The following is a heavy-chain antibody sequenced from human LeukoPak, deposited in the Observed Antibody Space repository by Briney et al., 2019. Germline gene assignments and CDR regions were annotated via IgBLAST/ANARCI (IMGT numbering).Heavy chain of an antibody. Sequence: GGSLRLSCAASGFTFSSYWMSWVRQAPGKGLEWVANIKQDGSEKYYVDSVKGRFTISRDNAKNSLYLQMNSLRAEDAAVYYCARDKVVVITTSYYFDYWGQGTLVTVSS. CDR1: GFTFSSYW. CDR2: IKQDGSEK. CDR3: ARDKVVVITTSYYFDY. V-gene: IGHV3-7*01. D-gene: IGHD3-22*01. J-gene: IGHJ4*02.